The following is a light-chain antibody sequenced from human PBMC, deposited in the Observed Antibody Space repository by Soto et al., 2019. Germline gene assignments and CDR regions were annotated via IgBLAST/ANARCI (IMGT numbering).Light chain of an antibody. CDR2: AAS. Sequence: DIQMTQSPSSLSASVGDRVTITCRASQSISRNLNWYQQKPGKAPKLLIYAASSLQSGVPSRFSGSGSGTDFTLTISSLQPEEFATYYCQQSYSTPYTFGQGTKLEI. CDR3: QQSYSTPYT. V-gene: IGKV1-39*01. CDR1: QSISRN. J-gene: IGKJ2*01.